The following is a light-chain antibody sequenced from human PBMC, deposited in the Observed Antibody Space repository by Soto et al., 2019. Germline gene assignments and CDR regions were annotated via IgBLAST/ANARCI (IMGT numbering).Light chain of an antibody. J-gene: IGKJ3*01. CDR1: QSVSSSY. V-gene: IGKV3-20*01. CDR2: GAS. CDR3: QQYGSSPT. Sequence: EIVLTQSPCTLSLSPGERATLSCRASQSVSSSYLAWYQQKPGQAPRLLIYGASSRATGIPDRFSGSGSGTDFTLTISRLEPEDFAVYYCQQYGSSPTFGPGTKVDI.